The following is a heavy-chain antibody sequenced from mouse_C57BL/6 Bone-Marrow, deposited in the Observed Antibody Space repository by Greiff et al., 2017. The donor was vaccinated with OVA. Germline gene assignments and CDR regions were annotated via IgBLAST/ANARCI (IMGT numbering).Heavy chain of an antibody. J-gene: IGHJ1*03. V-gene: IGHV1-64*01. CDR3: ARGGFYYSNYVGWYFDV. CDR1: GYTFTCYW. Sequence: VQLQQPGAELVKPGASVKLSCKTSGYTFTCYWMHWVKQRPGQGLEWIGMIHPNSGSTNYNEKFKSKATLTVDKSSSTAYMQLSSLTSEDSAVYYCARGGFYYSNYVGWYFDVWGTGTTVTVSS. D-gene: IGHD2-5*01. CDR2: IHPNSGST.